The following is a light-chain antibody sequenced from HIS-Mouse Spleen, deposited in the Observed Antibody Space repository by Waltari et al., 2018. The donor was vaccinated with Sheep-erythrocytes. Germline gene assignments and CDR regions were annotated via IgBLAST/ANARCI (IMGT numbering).Light chain of an antibody. CDR2: RDS. CDR1: NIGSKN. Sequence: SYELTQPLSVSVARGQTARITCGGNNIGSKNVHWYQQQPGQTPVLVSYRDSNRPSGIPERFSGSNSGNTATLTISRAQAGDEADYYCQVWDSSTVVFGGGTKLTVL. V-gene: IGLV3-9*01. CDR3: QVWDSSTVV. J-gene: IGLJ2*01.